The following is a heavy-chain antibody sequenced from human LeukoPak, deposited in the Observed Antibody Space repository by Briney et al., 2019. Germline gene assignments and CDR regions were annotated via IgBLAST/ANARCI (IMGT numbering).Heavy chain of an antibody. CDR1: KFTFTNYW. J-gene: IGHJ3*02. CDR2: IKEDGSEK. Sequence: GESLRLSCAASKFTFTNYWMSWVRQAPRKGLEWVANIKEDGSEKRYVGSVKGRFTISRDNAKNSLYLQMNSLRADDTAVYYCAREFNIAVAGIYTGFDIWGQGTMVAVSS. D-gene: IGHD6-19*01. V-gene: IGHV3-7*03. CDR3: AREFNIAVAGIYTGFDI.